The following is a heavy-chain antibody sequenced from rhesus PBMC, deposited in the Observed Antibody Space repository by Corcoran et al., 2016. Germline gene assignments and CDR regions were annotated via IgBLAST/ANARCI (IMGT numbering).Heavy chain of an antibody. CDR1: GGSISSSNW. D-gene: IGHD6-25*01. V-gene: IGHV4-93*01. Sequence: QVQLQESGPGLVKPSETLSLTCAVSGGSISSSNWWSWIRQSPGKGLERIGGIYSNRKSTQYHPSLEGRVTILKDTSENQLTLKLGSVTAADAAVYYCAGRHSGSWNSLHFDCWGQGVLVTVSS. CDR2: IYSNRKST. CDR3: AGRHSGSWNSLHFDC. J-gene: IGHJ4*01.